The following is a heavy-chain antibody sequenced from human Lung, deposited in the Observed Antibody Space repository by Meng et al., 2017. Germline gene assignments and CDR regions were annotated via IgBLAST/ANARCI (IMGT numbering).Heavy chain of an antibody. Sequence: QVQLVQSGADVKKPGAPVKAPCKASGYTFTAYYIHGVRQAPGQGLEWMGRINPNSGGTNFAQKFQGRVIMTRDTSISTAYMELSSLGFDDTAVYYCAKALGWGSSPDYWGQGILVTVSS. CDR2: INPNSGGT. D-gene: IGHD2-21*01. CDR3: AKALGWGSSPDY. V-gene: IGHV1-2*06. J-gene: IGHJ4*02. CDR1: GYTFTAYY.